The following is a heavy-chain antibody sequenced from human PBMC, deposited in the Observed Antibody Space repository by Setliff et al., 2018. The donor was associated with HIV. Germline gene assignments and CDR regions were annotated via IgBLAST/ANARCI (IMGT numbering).Heavy chain of an antibody. CDR2: IYTSGNT. V-gene: IGHV4-61*02. CDR3: ARVRRRDGYNFDY. CDR1: GGSISSGSYY. J-gene: IGHJ4*02. Sequence: SETLSLTCTVSGGSISSGSYYWSWIRQPAGKGLEWIGRIYTSGNTNYNPSLKSRVTISADTSKKQFSLKLNSVTAADTAVYYCARVRRRDGYNFDYWGQGTLVTVSS. D-gene: IGHD5-12*01.